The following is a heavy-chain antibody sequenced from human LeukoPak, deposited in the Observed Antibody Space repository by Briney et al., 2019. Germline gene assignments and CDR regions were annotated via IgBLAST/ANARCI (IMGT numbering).Heavy chain of an antibody. J-gene: IGHJ4*02. CDR2: IRQDDSEK. D-gene: IGHD1-14*01. CDR3: ATDRKLGTWDPRFNY. Sequence: PGGSLRLSCSASGFTLSDYWMMWVRQAPGKGLEWVGNIRQDDSEKNYVDSVKGRFTISRDNAKFSLYLQMNSLRAEDTAIYYCATDRKLGTWDPRFNYWGQGTLVTVSS. V-gene: IGHV3-7*01. CDR1: GFTLSDYW.